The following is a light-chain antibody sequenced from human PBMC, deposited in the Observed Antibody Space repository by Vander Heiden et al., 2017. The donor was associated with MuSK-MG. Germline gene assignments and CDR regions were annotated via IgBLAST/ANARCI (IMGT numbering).Light chain of an antibody. CDR1: SGHSSYA. V-gene: IGLV4-69*02. CDR3: QTWGSGTHVV. CDR2: LNSDGTH. Sequence: QLVLTQSPSASASLGASVKLTCTLSSGHSSYAIAWHQQQPEKGPRYLMKLNSDGTHSKGDGIPDRFSGSSSGAERYLTISSLQSEDEADYYCQTWGSGTHVVFGGGTKL. J-gene: IGLJ2*01.